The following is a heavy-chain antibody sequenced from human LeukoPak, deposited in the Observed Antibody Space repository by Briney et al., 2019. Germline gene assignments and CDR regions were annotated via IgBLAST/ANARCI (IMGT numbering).Heavy chain of an antibody. CDR2: IYYSGGT. Sequence: SETLSLTCTVSGGSISSSSYYWGWIRQPPGKGLEWIGSIYYSGGTYYNPSLKSRVTISVDTSKNQFSLKLSSVTAADTAVYYCARIGVLYGDYDDYWGQGTLVTVSS. V-gene: IGHV4-39*01. CDR1: GGSISSSSYY. J-gene: IGHJ4*02. D-gene: IGHD4-17*01. CDR3: ARIGVLYGDYDDY.